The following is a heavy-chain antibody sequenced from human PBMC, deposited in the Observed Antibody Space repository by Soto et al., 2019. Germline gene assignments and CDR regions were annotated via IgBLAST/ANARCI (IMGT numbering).Heavy chain of an antibody. V-gene: IGHV1-69-2*01. J-gene: IGHJ6*02. Sequence: EVQLVQSGAEVKKPGATVKISCKVSGFKFIDYSLYWVQQSPGKALEWMGRVDPEDGETVYSEKFQGRLTITADTSRDRAHMELSGLRSEDTAVYFCATTTAVIVAQGPMDVWGQGTTVIVSS. CDR2: VDPEDGET. CDR1: GFKFIDYS. CDR3: ATTTAVIVAQGPMDV. D-gene: IGHD2-21*01.